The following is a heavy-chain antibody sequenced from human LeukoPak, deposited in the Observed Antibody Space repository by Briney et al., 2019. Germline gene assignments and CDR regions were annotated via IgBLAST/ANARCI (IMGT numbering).Heavy chain of an antibody. V-gene: IGHV4-34*01. CDR1: GGSFSGYY. D-gene: IGHD3-10*01. J-gene: IGHJ4*02. CDR2: INHSGST. Sequence: SETLSLTCAVYGGSFSGYYWSWIRQPPGQGLEWIGEINHSGSTNYNPSLKSRVTISVDTSKNQFALKLSSVTAADTAVYYCARGTVRGHNYWGQGTLVTVSS. CDR3: ARGTVRGHNY.